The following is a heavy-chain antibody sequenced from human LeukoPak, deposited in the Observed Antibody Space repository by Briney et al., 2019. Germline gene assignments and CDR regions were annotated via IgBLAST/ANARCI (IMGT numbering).Heavy chain of an antibody. CDR1: GGSISSYY. J-gene: IGHJ4*02. Sequence: SETLSLTCTVSGGSISSYYWSWIRQPQGKGREWFGYIYYSGSTDYNPSLKSGVTISVDTSKNQFSLKLSSVTAADTAVYYCARHRYSYGAYYFDYWGQGTLVTVSS. D-gene: IGHD5-18*01. CDR3: ARHRYSYGAYYFDY. CDR2: IYYSGST. V-gene: IGHV4-59*08.